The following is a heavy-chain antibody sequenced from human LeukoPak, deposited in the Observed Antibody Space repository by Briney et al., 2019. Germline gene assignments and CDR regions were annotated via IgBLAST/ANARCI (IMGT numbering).Heavy chain of an antibody. J-gene: IGHJ4*02. CDR3: ARGAYYDWRNFDY. Sequence: PGRSLRLSCAASGFTVSSYWMRWVRQAPGKGLVWVSRINSDGSSTSYADSVKGRFTISRDNAKNTLYLQMNSLRAEDTAVYYCARGAYYDWRNFDYWGQGTLVTVSS. CDR2: INSDGSST. D-gene: IGHD3-22*01. CDR1: GFTVSSYW. V-gene: IGHV3-74*01.